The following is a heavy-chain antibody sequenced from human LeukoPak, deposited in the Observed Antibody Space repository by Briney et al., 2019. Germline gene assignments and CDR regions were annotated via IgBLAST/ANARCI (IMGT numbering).Heavy chain of an antibody. CDR1: GYTLTELP. CDR2: FDPEDGET. V-gene: IGHV1-24*01. J-gene: IGHJ4*02. Sequence: GASVKVSCKVSGYTLTELPMHWVRQAPGKGLEWMGGFDPEDGETIYAQKFQGRVTMTEDTSTDTAYMELSSLRSEDTAVYYCATDISIAAAGTAFDYWGQGTLVTVSS. D-gene: IGHD6-13*01. CDR3: ATDISIAAAGTAFDY.